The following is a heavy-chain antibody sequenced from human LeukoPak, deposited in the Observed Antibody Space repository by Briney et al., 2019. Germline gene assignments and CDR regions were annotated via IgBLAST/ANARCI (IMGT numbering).Heavy chain of an antibody. V-gene: IGHV1-46*01. Sequence: GASVKVSCKASGYTFTSYYMHWVRQAPGQGLEWMGIINPSGGSTSYAQKFQGRVTMTRDTSTSTAYMELSRLRSDDTAVYYCVRDRTKYCSSTSCPLDYWGQGTLVTVSS. J-gene: IGHJ4*02. CDR1: GYTFTSYY. CDR2: INPSGGST. CDR3: VRDRTKYCSSTSCPLDY. D-gene: IGHD2-2*01.